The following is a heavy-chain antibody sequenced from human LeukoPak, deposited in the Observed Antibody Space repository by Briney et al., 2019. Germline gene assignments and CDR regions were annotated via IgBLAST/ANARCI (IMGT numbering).Heavy chain of an antibody. J-gene: IGHJ2*01. V-gene: IGHV4-59*01. CDR1: GGSIGSYY. CDR3: ARDLRGPLGYFDL. D-gene: IGHD3-10*01. Sequence: PSENLSLTCTVSGGSIGSYYWSWIRQPPGKGLEWIGYIYYSGSTNYNPSLKSRVTISVDTSKNQFSLKLSSVTAADTAVYYCARDLRGPLGYFDLWGRGTLVTVSS. CDR2: IYYSGST.